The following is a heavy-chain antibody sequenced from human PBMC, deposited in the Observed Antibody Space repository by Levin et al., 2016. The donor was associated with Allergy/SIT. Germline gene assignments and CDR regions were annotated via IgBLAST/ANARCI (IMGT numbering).Heavy chain of an antibody. D-gene: IGHD2-2*01. CDR3: ARSQYQLLDELNDAFDI. J-gene: IGHJ3*02. Sequence: GGSLRLSCAASGFTFSSYGMHWVRQAPGKGLEWVAVISYDWKYKYYADSVKGRFTISRDNSKNTLYLQMNSLRAEDTAVYYCARSQYQLLDELNDAFDIWGQGTMVTVSS. V-gene: IGHV3-30*03. CDR1: GFTFSSYG. CDR2: ISYDWKYK.